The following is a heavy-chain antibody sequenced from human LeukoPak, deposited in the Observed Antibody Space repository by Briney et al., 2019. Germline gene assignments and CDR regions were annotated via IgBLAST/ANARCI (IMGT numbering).Heavy chain of an antibody. Sequence: GGLRLSCAASGFTFSSYEMNWVRQAPGKGLEWVSYISSSGSTIYYADSVKGRFTISRDNAKNSLYLQMNSLRAEDTAVYYCARVSSGWYPYYYYGMDVWGQGTLVTVSS. J-gene: IGHJ6*02. CDR1: GFTFSSYE. CDR3: ARVSSGWYPYYYYGMDV. V-gene: IGHV3-48*03. D-gene: IGHD6-19*01. CDR2: ISSSGSTI.